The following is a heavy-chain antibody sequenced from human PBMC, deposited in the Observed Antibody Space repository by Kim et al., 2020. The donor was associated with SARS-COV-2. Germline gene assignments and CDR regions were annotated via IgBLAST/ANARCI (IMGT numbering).Heavy chain of an antibody. CDR1: GFTFSSYS. Sequence: GGSLRLSCAASGFTFSSYSMNWVRQAPGKGLEWVSSISSSSSYIYYADSVKGRFTISRDNAKNSLYLQMNSLRAEDTAVYYCAKQGRDYDFWSEVQGGVAFDIWGQGTMVTVSS. D-gene: IGHD3-3*01. V-gene: IGHV3-21*01. J-gene: IGHJ3*02. CDR2: ISSSSSYI. CDR3: AKQGRDYDFWSEVQGGVAFDI.